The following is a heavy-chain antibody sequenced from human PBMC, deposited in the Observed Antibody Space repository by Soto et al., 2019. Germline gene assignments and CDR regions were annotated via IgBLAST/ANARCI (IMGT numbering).Heavy chain of an antibody. CDR2: ISGSVGST. CDR1: GFTFSSYA. Sequence: EVQLLESGGGLVQPGGSLRLSCAASGFTFSSYAMSWVRQAPGKGLEWVSAISGSVGSTYYADSVKGRFTISRDNSKNTLYLQMNSRRAEDTAVYYCAKDRSRIVWSGYYVFDYWGQGTLVTVSS. V-gene: IGHV3-23*01. D-gene: IGHD3-3*01. J-gene: IGHJ4*02. CDR3: AKDRSRIVWSGYYVFDY.